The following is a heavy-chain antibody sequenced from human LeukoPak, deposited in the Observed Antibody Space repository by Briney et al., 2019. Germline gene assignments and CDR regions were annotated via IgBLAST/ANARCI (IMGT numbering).Heavy chain of an antibody. V-gene: IGHV3-30*03. CDR2: ISANGGTA. D-gene: IGHD3-10*01. Sequence: GGSLRLSCTASGFTFNNYRIHWVRQAPGKGLEWVAAISANGGTAIYEDSVKGRFTISRDNSRSTLFLQMESLRVEATALYYCAREPGFGEYDYWGRGTLVTVSS. CDR1: GFTFNNYR. J-gene: IGHJ4*02. CDR3: AREPGFGEYDY.